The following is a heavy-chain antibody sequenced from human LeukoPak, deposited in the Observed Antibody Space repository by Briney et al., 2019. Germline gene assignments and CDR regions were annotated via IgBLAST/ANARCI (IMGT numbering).Heavy chain of an antibody. CDR1: GYRFTSYW. V-gene: IGHV5-51*01. Sequence: GESLKIPCKGPGYRFTSYWIGWVRQMPGKGPEGMGIFYTGDSDTRYSPSFQGQVTISADKSISTAYLQWSSLKASDTAMYYCARARRDYYDSSGYPYAFDIWGQGTMVTVSS. CDR3: ARARRDYYDSSGYPYAFDI. D-gene: IGHD3-22*01. CDR2: FYTGDSDT. J-gene: IGHJ3*02.